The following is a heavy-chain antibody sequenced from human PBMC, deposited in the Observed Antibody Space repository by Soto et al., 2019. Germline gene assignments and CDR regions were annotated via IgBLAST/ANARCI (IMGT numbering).Heavy chain of an antibody. J-gene: IGHJ4*02. CDR3: AKSGGYNYGYQETDY. CDR1: GFTFSSYG. D-gene: IGHD5-18*01. V-gene: IGHV3-33*06. CDR2: IWYDGSNK. Sequence: GGSLRLSCAASGFTFSSYGMHWVRQAPGKGLEWVAVIWYDGSNKYYADSVKGRFTISRDNSKNTLYLQMNSLRAEDTAVYYCAKSGGYNYGYQETDYWGQGTLVTVSS.